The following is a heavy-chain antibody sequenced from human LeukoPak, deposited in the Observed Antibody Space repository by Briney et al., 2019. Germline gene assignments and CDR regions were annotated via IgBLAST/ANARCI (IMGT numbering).Heavy chain of an antibody. V-gene: IGHV3-23*01. J-gene: IGHJ6*02. CDR1: GFTFSSYA. CDR3: ALYCSSASCYHYYGMDV. CDR2: ISGSGGST. Sequence: GGSLRLSCAASGFTFSSYAMSWVRQAPGKGLEWVSAISGSGGSTYYADSVKGRVTISRDNAKNALFLHMKSLRAEDTAVYYCALYCSSASCYHYYGMDVWGQGTTVTVSS. D-gene: IGHD2-2*01.